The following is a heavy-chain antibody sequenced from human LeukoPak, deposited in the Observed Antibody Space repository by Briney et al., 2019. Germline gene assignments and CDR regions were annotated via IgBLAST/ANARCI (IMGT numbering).Heavy chain of an antibody. D-gene: IGHD3-22*01. CDR3: AISHYYYDSSGYEDY. V-gene: IGHV3-21*01. J-gene: IGHJ4*02. CDR1: GFTFSSYS. Sequence: GGSLRLSCAASGFTFSSYSMNWVRQAPGKGLEWVSSISSSSSYIYYADSVKGRFTISRDNAKNSLYLQMNSLRAEDTAVYYCAISHYYYDSSGYEDYWGQGTLVTVSS. CDR2: ISSSSSYI.